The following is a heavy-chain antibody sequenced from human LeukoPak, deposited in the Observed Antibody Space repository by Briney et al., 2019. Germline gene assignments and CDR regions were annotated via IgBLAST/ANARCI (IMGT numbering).Heavy chain of an antibody. Sequence: PSETLSLTCTVSGGSISSYYWSWIRQPAGKGLEWIGRIYTSGSTNYNPSLKSRVTISVDKSKNQFSLKLSSVTAADTAAYYCARAQRLVRGWYFDLWGRGTLVTVSS. CDR3: ARAQRLVRGWYFDL. V-gene: IGHV4-4*07. D-gene: IGHD6-13*01. CDR1: GGSISSYY. J-gene: IGHJ2*01. CDR2: IYTSGST.